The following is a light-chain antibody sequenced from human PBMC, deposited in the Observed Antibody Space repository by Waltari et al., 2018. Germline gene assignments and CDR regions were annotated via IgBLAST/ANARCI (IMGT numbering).Light chain of an antibody. CDR2: DAS. CDR3: QHRSNWPPS. Sequence: EIVLTQSPATLSLSPGERATLSCRASQSIGSYLAWYQQTPGLAPSLLIYDASNRAAGIPARFSGSGSGTDFTLTISSLAPEDFAVYYCQHRSNWPPSFGQGTKVEIE. V-gene: IGKV3-11*01. CDR1: QSIGSY. J-gene: IGKJ2*01.